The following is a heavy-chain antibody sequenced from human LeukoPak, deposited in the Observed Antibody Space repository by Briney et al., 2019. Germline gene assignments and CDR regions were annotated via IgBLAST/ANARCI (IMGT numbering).Heavy chain of an antibody. V-gene: IGHV4-34*01. Sequence: PSETLSLTCAVYGGSFSGYYWSWIRQPPGKGLEWIGEINHSGSTNYNPSLKSRVTISVDTSKNQFSLKLSSVTAADTAVYYCARIRWGYCSGGSCRRSWFDPWGQGTLVTVS. J-gene: IGHJ5*02. CDR1: GGSFSGYY. CDR3: ARIRWGYCSGGSCRRSWFDP. CDR2: INHSGST. D-gene: IGHD2-15*01.